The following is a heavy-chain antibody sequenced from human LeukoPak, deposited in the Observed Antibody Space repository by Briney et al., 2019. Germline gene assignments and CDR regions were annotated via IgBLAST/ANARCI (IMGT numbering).Heavy chain of an antibody. D-gene: IGHD3-22*01. CDR1: GGSFSGYY. Sequence: PSETLSLTCVDYGGSFSGYYWSWIRQPPGKGLEWLGEINHSGSTNYTPSLKSRVTISVDTSKNQFSLKLSSVTAADTAVYYCARGSPYYYDSSGYYGFGYWGQGTLVTVSS. V-gene: IGHV4-34*01. CDR3: ARGSPYYYDSSGYYGFGY. J-gene: IGHJ4*02. CDR2: INHSGST.